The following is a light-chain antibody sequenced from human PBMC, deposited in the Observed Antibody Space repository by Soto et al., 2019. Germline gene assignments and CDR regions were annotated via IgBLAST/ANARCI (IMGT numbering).Light chain of an antibody. V-gene: IGKV1-5*01. CDR3: QQYNSYSWT. J-gene: IGKJ1*01. Sequence: DIQMTQSPSTLSASVGDRVTITCRASQSIGTWLAWYQHRPGEGPKLLIHDASSLESGVPSRFSGSGSATEFSLTISSLESGDFATYYCQQYNSYSWTFGQGTKVDIK. CDR2: DAS. CDR1: QSIGTW.